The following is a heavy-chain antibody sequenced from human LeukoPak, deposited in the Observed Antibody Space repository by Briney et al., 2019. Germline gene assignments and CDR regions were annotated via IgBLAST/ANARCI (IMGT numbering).Heavy chain of an antibody. CDR3: AYSYGRGDYFDY. D-gene: IGHD5-18*01. V-gene: IGHV4-59*03. Sequence: PSETLSLICTVSGGSLSNYYWSWLRQPPGKGLEWIAYISNSGGSNYNPSLTNRVTLSIDTSKNQFSLKLSSVTAADTAVYYCAYSYGRGDYFDYWGQGILVTVSS. CDR1: GGSLSNYY. CDR2: ISNSGGS. J-gene: IGHJ4*02.